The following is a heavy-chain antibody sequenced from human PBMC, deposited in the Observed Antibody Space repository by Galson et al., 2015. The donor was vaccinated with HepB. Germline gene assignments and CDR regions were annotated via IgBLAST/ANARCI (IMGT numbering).Heavy chain of an antibody. D-gene: IGHD3-9*01. J-gene: IGHJ4*02. CDR3: ARALTYYDTLTGYYPQYYFDY. CDR1: GGSISSAIYF. CDR2: IYTSGST. Sequence: TLSLTCTVSGGSISSAIYFWSWIRQPAGKGLEWIGRIYTSGSTNYNPSLKSRVTMSVDTSKTQFSLKLSSVTAADTAVYYCARALTYYDTLTGYYPQYYFDYWGQGTQVTVSS. V-gene: IGHV4-61*02.